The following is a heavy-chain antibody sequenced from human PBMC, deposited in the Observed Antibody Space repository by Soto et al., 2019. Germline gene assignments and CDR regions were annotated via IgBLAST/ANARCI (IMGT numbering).Heavy chain of an antibody. CDR3: AKNQGVELVPLATVDWFDP. J-gene: IGHJ5*02. Sequence: GGSLRLSCVASGFTFENFGMSWVRQAPGKGLEWISSISGSGLNKYYADSVKGRFTISRDNSKNTVYLELSNLRAEDTAVYHCAKNQGVELVPLATVDWFDPWGQGSVVTASS. CDR1: GFTFENFG. CDR2: ISGSGLNK. V-gene: IGHV3-23*01. D-gene: IGHD1-26*01.